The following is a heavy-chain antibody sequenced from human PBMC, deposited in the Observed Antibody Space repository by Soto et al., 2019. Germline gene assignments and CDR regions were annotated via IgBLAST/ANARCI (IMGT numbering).Heavy chain of an antibody. J-gene: IGHJ4*02. CDR1: GGTFNNYG. CDR2: IIPMIPRT. Sequence: QVQLVQSGAEVKKPGSSVKVSCKASGGTFNNYGMGWVRQAPGQGLEWMGGIIPMIPRTNYAQKFQGRVTLTADAPRGTAYMELGSLRSEDTAVYYCASWDYDVLTGYSYDDWGQGTLVTVSS. D-gene: IGHD3-9*01. CDR3: ASWDYDVLTGYSYDD. V-gene: IGHV1-69*01.